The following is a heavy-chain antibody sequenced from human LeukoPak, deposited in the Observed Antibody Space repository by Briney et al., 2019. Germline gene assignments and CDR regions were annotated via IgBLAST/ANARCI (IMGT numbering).Heavy chain of an antibody. J-gene: IGHJ5*02. Sequence: ASVKVSCKVSGYTLTELSMHWVRQAPGKGLEWMGGFDPEDGETIYAQKFQGRVTMTEDTFTDTAYMELSSLRSEDTAVYYCAREPGDSYDSSGQTTDWFDPWGQGTLVTVSS. V-gene: IGHV1-24*01. CDR1: GYTLTELS. CDR3: AREPGDSYDSSGQTTDWFDP. CDR2: FDPEDGET. D-gene: IGHD3-22*01.